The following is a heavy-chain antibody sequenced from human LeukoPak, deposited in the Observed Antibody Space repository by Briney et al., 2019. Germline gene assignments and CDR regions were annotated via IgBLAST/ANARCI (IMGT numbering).Heavy chain of an antibody. D-gene: IGHD2-21*01. CDR2: FYASGTT. CDR3: ARTHCGGGSCDKFDP. J-gene: IGHJ5*02. Sequence: SETLSLTCNVFGVSISNYFWSWLRQPAGKGLEWIGRFYASGTTYYNPSFRSRVTLSMDTSKNHFSLKMTSVTAADTAVYYCARTHCGGGSCDKFDPWGQGTLVTVS. CDR1: GVSISNYF. V-gene: IGHV4-4*07.